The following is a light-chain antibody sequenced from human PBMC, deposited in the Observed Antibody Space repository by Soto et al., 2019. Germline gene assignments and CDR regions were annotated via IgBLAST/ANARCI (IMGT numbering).Light chain of an antibody. J-gene: IGKJ4*01. CDR1: QRISRY. CDR3: QQSYSMTT. Sequence: DIQMTQSQSSLSASVGDRVTITCRASQRISRYVNWYQQKPGRAPKLMIYTAASLHSVVPSRFSDSGSGTDFTLTISSPQPEEFATYYWQQSYSMTTFGGGTKVAIK. CDR2: TAA. V-gene: IGKV1-39*01.